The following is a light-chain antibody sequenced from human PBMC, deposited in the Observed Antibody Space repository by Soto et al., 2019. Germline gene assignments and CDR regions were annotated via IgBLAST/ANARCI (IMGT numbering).Light chain of an antibody. J-gene: IGKJ1*01. CDR3: QQSYSSPPT. CDR1: QSISNH. Sequence: DIQMSHYQSSLSASVEDRVIITCRASQSISNHLNWYQQKPGKAPKLLIFAASSLQSGVPSRFSGSRSGPDFTLTISSLQPEDFATYYCQQSYSSPPTFGQGTKVYIK. V-gene: IGKV1-39*01. CDR2: AAS.